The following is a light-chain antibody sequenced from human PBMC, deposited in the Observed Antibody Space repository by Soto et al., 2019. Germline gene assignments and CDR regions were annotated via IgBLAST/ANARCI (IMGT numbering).Light chain of an antibody. CDR1: SGDVGGYNY. CDR3: SSYTSTITPVV. V-gene: IGLV2-14*03. Sequence: QSALTQPASVSGSPGQSITISCTGTSGDVGGYNYVSWYQHYPGKAPQLMIYDVTNRPSGVSNRFSGSKSGNTASLTISGLQAEDEADYFCSSYTSTITPVVFGGGTQLTVL. J-gene: IGLJ2*01. CDR2: DVT.